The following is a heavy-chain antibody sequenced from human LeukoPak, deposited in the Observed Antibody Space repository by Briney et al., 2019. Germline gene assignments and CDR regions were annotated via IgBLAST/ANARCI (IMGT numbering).Heavy chain of an antibody. J-gene: IGHJ4*02. Sequence: GGSLRLSCAASGFTFSSYAMSWVRQAPGKGLEWVSAISGSGGSTYYADSVKGRFTISRDDSKNTLYLQMNSLGTEDTAVYYCAKDLIPAAVGVLGYWGQGTLVTVSS. CDR1: GFTFSSYA. V-gene: IGHV3-23*01. D-gene: IGHD6-13*01. CDR2: ISGSGGST. CDR3: AKDLIPAAVGVLGY.